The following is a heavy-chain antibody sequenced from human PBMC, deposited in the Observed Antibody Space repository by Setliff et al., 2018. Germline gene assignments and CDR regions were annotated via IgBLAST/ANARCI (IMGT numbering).Heavy chain of an antibody. V-gene: IGHV4-59*01. CDR2: IDYSGST. J-gene: IGHJ6*03. CDR1: GGSISSYY. Sequence: PSETLSLTCTVSGGSISSYYWSWIRQPPGKGLEWIGYIDYSGSTNYNPSLKSRVTISLDTSKNQFSLQLSSVTAADTAVYYCARDRRDYIGAGSSEIDYYYYYYMDVWGKGTTVTVSS. D-gene: IGHD3-10*01. CDR3: ARDRRDYIGAGSSEIDYYYYYYMDV.